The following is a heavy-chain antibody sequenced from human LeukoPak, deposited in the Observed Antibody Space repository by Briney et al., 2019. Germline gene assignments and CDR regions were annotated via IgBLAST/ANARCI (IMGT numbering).Heavy chain of an antibody. CDR1: VGSLSGDY. CDR2: IYYIGSA. V-gene: IGHV4-59*01. J-gene: IGHJ4*02. Sequence: SGSLCLTRTVSVGSLSGDYRGWIPPPPGKGVGCSWYIYYIGSANYNPSLKIRVTISVDTSKNQFSLKLSSVTAADTAVYYCARVSIRGSLTLFDYWGRGPVVLVS. D-gene: IGHD1-26*01. CDR3: ARVSIRGSLTLFDY.